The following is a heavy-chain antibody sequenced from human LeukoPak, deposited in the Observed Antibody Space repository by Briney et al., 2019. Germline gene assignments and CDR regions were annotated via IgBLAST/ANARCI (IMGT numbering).Heavy chain of an antibody. Sequence: ASVKVSCKASGYTFTGYYMHWVRQAPGQGLEWMGWINPNSGGTNYAQKFQGRVTMTRDTSISTAYMELSRLRSDDTAVYYRANEPTQANWFDPWGQGTLVTVSS. D-gene: IGHD4-11*01. CDR3: ANEPTQANWFDP. V-gene: IGHV1-2*02. J-gene: IGHJ5*02. CDR2: INPNSGGT. CDR1: GYTFTGYY.